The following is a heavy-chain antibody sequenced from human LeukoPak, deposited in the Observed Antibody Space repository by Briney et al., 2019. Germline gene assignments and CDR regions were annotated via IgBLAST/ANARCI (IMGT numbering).Heavy chain of an antibody. CDR1: GGSISNYY. D-gene: IGHD3-22*01. CDR2: IYYSGST. Sequence: PSETLSLTCTVYGGSISNYYWSWIRRRPGKGLEWIGYIYYSGSTNYNPSLKSRVTISVDSSKNQFSLKLSSVAAADTAVYYCARELDSSGYIRAFEIWGQGTMVTVSS. V-gene: IGHV4-59*01. J-gene: IGHJ3*02. CDR3: ARELDSSGYIRAFEI.